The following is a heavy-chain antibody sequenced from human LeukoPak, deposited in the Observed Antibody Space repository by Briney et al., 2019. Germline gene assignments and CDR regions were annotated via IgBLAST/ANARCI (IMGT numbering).Heavy chain of an antibody. CDR2: ISSSSSYI. J-gene: IGHJ4*02. V-gene: IGHV3-21*01. Sequence: GGSLRLSCAASGFTFSSYSMNWVRQAPGKGLEWVSSISSSSSYIYYADSVKGRFTISRDNAKNSLYLQMNSLRVEDTAVYYCARDPYCSSTSCYLDYWGQGTLVTVSS. CDR3: ARDPYCSSTSCYLDY. CDR1: GFTFSSYS. D-gene: IGHD2-2*01.